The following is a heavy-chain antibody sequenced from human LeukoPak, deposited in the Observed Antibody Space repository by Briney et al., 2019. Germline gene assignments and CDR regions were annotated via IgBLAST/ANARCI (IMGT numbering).Heavy chain of an antibody. J-gene: IGHJ6*03. CDR2: IYSSGST. CDR1: GGSTSSYY. D-gene: IGHD7-27*01. CDR3: GRYGVNWDYYYYMDV. V-gene: IGHV4-4*07. Sequence: SETLSLTCTVSGGSTSSYYWSWIRQSAGKGLEWIGHIYSSGSTYYNPSLKSRVTISVDRSKNQFSLKLSSVTAADTAVYYCGRYGVNWDYYYYMDVWGKGTTVTVSS.